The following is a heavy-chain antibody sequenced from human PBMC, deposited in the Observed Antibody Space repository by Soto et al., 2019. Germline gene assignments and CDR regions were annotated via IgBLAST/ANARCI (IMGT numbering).Heavy chain of an antibody. V-gene: IGHV2-70*01. Sequence: GPTLVNPTQTLTLTCTFSGFSLSTSGMCVSWIRQPPGKALEWLALIDWDDDKYYSTSLKTRLTISKDTSKNQVVLTMTNMDPVDTATYYCARLMFYYDSSHYDPFSYCGQGTLVTVSS. CDR3: ARLMFYYDSSHYDPFSY. CDR1: GFSLSTSGMC. J-gene: IGHJ1*01. CDR2: IDWDDDK. D-gene: IGHD3-22*01.